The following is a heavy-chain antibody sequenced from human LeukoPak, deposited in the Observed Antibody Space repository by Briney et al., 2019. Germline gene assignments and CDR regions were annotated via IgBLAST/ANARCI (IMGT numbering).Heavy chain of an antibody. CDR3: AKCYDYYGSGSYGDY. V-gene: IGHV3-23*01. J-gene: IGHJ4*02. CDR1: GFTFSSYA. Sequence: GGSLRLSCAASGFTFSSYAMSWVRQAPGKGLEWVSAISGSGGSTYYADSVKGRFTISRDNPKNTLYLQMNSLRAEDTAVYYCAKCYDYYGSGSYGDYWGQGTLVTVSS. CDR2: ISGSGGST. D-gene: IGHD3-10*01.